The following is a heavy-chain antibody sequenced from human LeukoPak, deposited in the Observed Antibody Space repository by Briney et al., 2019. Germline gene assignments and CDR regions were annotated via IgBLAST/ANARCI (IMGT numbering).Heavy chain of an antibody. Sequence: GGSLRLSCATSGFIFSEFDMNWVRQIPGKGLEWVSSISDSGNNTYYADSVRGRLTLSRDNSKNTLYLQMNSLRVDDTAVYYCVKGNWGDCWGQGTLVTVSS. V-gene: IGHV3-23*01. CDR1: GFIFSEFD. CDR3: VKGNWGDC. J-gene: IGHJ4*02. D-gene: IGHD3-16*01. CDR2: ISDSGNNT.